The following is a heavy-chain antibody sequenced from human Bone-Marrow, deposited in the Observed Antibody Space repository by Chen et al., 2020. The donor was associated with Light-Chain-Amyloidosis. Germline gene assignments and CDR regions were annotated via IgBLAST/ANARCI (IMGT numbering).Heavy chain of an antibody. CDR1: GYTFPNYW. J-gene: IGHJ4*02. D-gene: IGHD5-12*01. CDR3: ARRRDGYNFDY. V-gene: IGHV5-51*01. Sequence: EGKKPGKSLKTSCKGSGYTFPNYWIGWVRQMPGKGLEWMGVIYPDDSDARYSPSFEGQVTISADKSITTAYLQWRSLKASDTAMYYCARRRDGYNFDYWGQGTLVTVSS. CDR2: IYPDDSDA.